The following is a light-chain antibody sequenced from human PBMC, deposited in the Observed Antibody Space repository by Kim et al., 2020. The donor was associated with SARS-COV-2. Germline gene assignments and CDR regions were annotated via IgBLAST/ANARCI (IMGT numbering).Light chain of an antibody. J-gene: IGKJ4*01. CDR2: GAS. V-gene: IGKV1-12*01. Sequence: ASVGDMGTITCWASQDISNWLAWYQEKPGKGPKLLISGASTLQNGVPSRFSGSGSGTHFTLTISSLQPEDFATYYCQQVNSFPLTVGGGTKVDIK. CDR3: QQVNSFPLT. CDR1: QDISNW.